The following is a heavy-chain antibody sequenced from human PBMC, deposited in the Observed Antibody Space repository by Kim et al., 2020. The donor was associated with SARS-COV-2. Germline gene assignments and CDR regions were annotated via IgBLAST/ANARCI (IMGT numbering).Heavy chain of an antibody. D-gene: IGHD3-22*01. CDR2: A. CDR3: ARRLWATSHSSGYSV. Sequence: ANDAQKFQGRVRITEDESTSTAYMELSSLRSEDTAVYYCARRLWATSHSSGYSVWGQGTLVTVSS. V-gene: IGHV1-69*01. J-gene: IGHJ4*02.